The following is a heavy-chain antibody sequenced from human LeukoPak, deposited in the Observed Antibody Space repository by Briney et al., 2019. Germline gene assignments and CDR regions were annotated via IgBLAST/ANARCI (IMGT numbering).Heavy chain of an antibody. CDR2: INSDGSST. CDR3: ARSLCSSTSCYDIYYYYGMDV. J-gene: IGHJ6*02. Sequence: GGSLRLSCAASGFTFSSYWMHWVRQAPGKRLVWVSRINSDGSSTSYADSVKGRFTISRDNAKNTLYLQMNSLRAEDTAVYYCARSLCSSTSCYDIYYYYGMDVWGQGTTVTVSS. CDR1: GFTFSSYW. D-gene: IGHD2-2*01. V-gene: IGHV3-74*01.